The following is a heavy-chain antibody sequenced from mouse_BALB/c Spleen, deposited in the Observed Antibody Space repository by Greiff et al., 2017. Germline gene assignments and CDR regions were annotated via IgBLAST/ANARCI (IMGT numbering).Heavy chain of an antibody. D-gene: IGHD2-1*01. CDR3: AYYGNYEGGY. V-gene: IGHV1-80*01. CDR1: GYAFSSYW. CDR2: IYPGDGDT. J-gene: IGHJ2*01. Sequence: QVTLKESGAELVRPGSSVKISCKASGYAFSSYWMNWVKQRPGQGLEWIGQIYPGDGDTNYNGKFKGKATLTADKSSSTAYMQLSSLTSEDSAVYFCAYYGNYEGGYWGQGTTLTVAS.